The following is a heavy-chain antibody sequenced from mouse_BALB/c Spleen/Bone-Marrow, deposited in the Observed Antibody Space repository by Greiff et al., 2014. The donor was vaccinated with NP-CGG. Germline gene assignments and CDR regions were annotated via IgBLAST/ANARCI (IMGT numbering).Heavy chain of an antibody. Sequence: EVQLQQSGTVLARPGASVKMSCKASGYSFTSYWMHWVKQRPGQGIEWIGAIYPGNSDTSYNQKFKGKAKLTAVTSASTAYMELSSLTNEDSAVYYCTNGYDYYAMDYWGQGTSVTVSS. V-gene: IGHV1-5*01. J-gene: IGHJ4*01. CDR2: IYPGNSDT. D-gene: IGHD2-2*01. CDR1: GYSFTSYW. CDR3: TNGYDYYAMDY.